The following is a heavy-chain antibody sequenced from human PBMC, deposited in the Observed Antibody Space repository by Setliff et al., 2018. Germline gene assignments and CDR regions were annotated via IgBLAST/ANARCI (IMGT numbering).Heavy chain of an antibody. D-gene: IGHD3-9*01. CDR3: ARDPHVLRYFDWLSPPTAFDI. V-gene: IGHV4-59*01. CDR1: GFTFSSYW. J-gene: IGHJ3*02. Sequence: PGGSLRLSCAASGFTFSSYWMSWVRQAPGKGLEWIGSIYYSGSTNYNPSLKSRVTISVDTSKNQFSLKLSSVTAADTAVYYCARDPHVLRYFDWLSPPTAFDIWGQGTMVTVSS. CDR2: IYYSGST.